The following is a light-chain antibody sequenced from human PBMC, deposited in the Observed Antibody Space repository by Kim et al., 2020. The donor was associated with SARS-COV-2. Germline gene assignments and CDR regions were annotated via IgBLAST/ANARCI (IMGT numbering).Light chain of an antibody. CDR2: ENK. CDR1: SGFIATNY. V-gene: IGLV6-57*04. Sequence: NFMLTQPHSVSGSPGETVIISRTRSSGFIATNYVQWYQQRPGSAPTSVIYENKERPSGVPDRFSGSVDSSSNSASLTISGLKTEDEADYYCQSYENTNHVIFGGGTQLTVL. J-gene: IGLJ2*01. CDR3: QSYENTNHVI.